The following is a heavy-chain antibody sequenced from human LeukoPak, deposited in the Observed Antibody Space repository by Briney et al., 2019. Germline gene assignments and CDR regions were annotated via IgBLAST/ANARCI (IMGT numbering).Heavy chain of an antibody. D-gene: IGHD6-13*01. V-gene: IGHV3-7*03. CDR3: CDSSSCSFDY. CDR1: GFTFSSYW. J-gene: IGHJ4*02. Sequence: PGGSLRLSCAVSGFTFSSYWMNCVRRAPGKGREGVANIKQDGSEKYYMDSVKGRFTISRDNAKNSLYLQMNCPRAEDTAGYYLCDSSSCSFDYWGQGTLVTVSS. CDR2: IKQDGSEK.